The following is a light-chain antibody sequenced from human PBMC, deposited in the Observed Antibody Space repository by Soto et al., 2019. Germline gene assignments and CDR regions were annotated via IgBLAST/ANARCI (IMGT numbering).Light chain of an antibody. CDR2: GAS. J-gene: IGKJ5*01. Sequence: ENLFTQSPRTLSLSPGERATLYCRASQNVRGYLAWYQQKPGQAPRLLIYGASSRATGIPDRFSGSGSGTDFTLSISNLEAEDFAVYYCQQRSQWPITFGEGTRLX. CDR1: QNVRGY. CDR3: QQRSQWPIT. V-gene: IGKV3-11*01.